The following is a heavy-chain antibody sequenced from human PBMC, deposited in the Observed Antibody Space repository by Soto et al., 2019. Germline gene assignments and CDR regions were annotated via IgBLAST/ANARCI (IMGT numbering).Heavy chain of an antibody. CDR2: ISGFNGQT. CDR3: ARVDPRGVAVVRDY. V-gene: IGHV1-18*01. Sequence: GASVKVPCKASGNTFASHGFSWVRQAPGQGLEWMGWISGFNGQTNYALKFQGRVTLTTDTSTSTAYMELRSLRSDDTAVYFCARVDPRGVAVVRDYWGQGTLVTVSS. D-gene: IGHD3-10*01. J-gene: IGHJ4*02. CDR1: GNTFASHG.